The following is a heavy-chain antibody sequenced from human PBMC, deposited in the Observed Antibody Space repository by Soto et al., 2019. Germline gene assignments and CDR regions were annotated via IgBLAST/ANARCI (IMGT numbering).Heavy chain of an antibody. D-gene: IGHD3-3*01. CDR3: AGDTIFGVVAVSYGMDV. J-gene: IGHJ6*02. CDR1: GGSISSYY. CDR2: IYYSGST. V-gene: IGHV4-59*01. Sequence: SETLSLTCTVSGGSISSYYWSWIRKPPGKGLEWIGYIYYSGSTNYNPSLKSRVTISVDTSKNQFSLKLSSVTAADTAVYYCAGDTIFGVVAVSYGMDVWGQGTTVTVSS.